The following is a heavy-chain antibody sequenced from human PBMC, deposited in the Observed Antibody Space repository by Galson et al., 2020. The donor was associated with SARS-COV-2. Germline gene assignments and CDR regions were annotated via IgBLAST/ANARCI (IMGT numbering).Heavy chain of an antibody. CDR2: IYYSGTT. Sequence: SETLSLTCSVSGDSVSNGNYYWSWLRQSPGTGLEWIGYIYYSGTTNFNPSLQSRVTMSIDMSKNQFSLKLASVTAADTAVYYCARQSYVFGRVYCFDPWGQGTLVTVSA. CDR1: GDSVSNGNYY. J-gene: IGHJ5*02. V-gene: IGHV4-61*01. D-gene: IGHD6-6*01. CDR3: ARQSYVFGRVYCFDP.